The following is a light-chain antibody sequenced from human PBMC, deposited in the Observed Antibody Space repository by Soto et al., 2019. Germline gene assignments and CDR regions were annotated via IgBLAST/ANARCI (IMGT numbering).Light chain of an antibody. CDR1: QSISSSY. V-gene: IGKV3-20*01. J-gene: IGKJ2*01. Sequence: EIVVTQSPGTLSLYPGERATLSCRASQSISSSYLAWYQQKPGQAPRLLIYGASNRATGIPDRFSGSGSGTDFTLTISRLEPEDFAVYYCQQYVNSLYTFGQGTKVDIK. CDR2: GAS. CDR3: QQYVNSLYT.